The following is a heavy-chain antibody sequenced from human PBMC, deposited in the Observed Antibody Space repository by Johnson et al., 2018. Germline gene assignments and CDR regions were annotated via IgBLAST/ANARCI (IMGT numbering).Heavy chain of an antibody. D-gene: IGHD3-22*01. CDR3: TKDINYDSSGPLDY. Sequence: VQLVEAGGGLVEPGRSLRLSCAASGFTFDDYAMHWVRPAPGTGLEWVSGLSWHSGSIGYADSVKGRFTISRDNAKNSLYLQMNSLRVEDTALYYCTKDINYDSSGPLDYWGQGTLVTVSS. CDR2: LSWHSGSI. J-gene: IGHJ4*02. CDR1: GFTFDDYA. V-gene: IGHV3-9*01.